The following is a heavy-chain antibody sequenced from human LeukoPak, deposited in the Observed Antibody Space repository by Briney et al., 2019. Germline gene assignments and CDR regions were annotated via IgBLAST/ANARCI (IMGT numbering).Heavy chain of an antibody. Sequence: ASVKVSCTASGYTFTRYALNWVRQAPGQGLEWMGWINTNSGNPTYAQGFTGRFVLSLDTSVSTAYLQINSLKAEDTAVYYCARGDNTDYVLDHWGQGTLVTVSS. CDR1: GYTFTRYA. V-gene: IGHV7-4-1*02. J-gene: IGHJ4*02. CDR2: INTNSGNP. D-gene: IGHD3-22*01. CDR3: ARGDNTDYVLDH.